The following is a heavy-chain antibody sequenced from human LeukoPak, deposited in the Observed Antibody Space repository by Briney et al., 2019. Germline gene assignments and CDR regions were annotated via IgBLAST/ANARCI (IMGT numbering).Heavy chain of an antibody. V-gene: IGHV1-18*01. CDR1: GYRFSTFG. D-gene: IGHD3-10*01. CDR3: AGGELWFGESRSFDY. J-gene: IGHJ4*02. CDR2: ISAYNGNT. Sequence: GASVNVSCKVSGYRFSTFGINWVRQAPGQGLEWMGWISAYNGNTNYAQSLQGRVTMTTDTSTSTAYMELTSLRSDDTAVYYCAGGELWFGESRSFDYWGQGSLVTVSS.